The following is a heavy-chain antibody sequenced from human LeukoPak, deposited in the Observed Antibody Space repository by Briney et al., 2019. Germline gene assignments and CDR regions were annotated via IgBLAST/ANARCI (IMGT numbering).Heavy chain of an antibody. Sequence: QAPGQGXEWMGWISAYNGNTNYAQKLQGRVTMTTDTSTSTAYMELRSLRSDDTAVYYCARDELRYYYYGMDVWGQGTTVTVSS. J-gene: IGHJ6*02. CDR3: ARDELRYYYYGMDV. CDR2: ISAYNGNT. V-gene: IGHV1-18*01. D-gene: IGHD3-10*01.